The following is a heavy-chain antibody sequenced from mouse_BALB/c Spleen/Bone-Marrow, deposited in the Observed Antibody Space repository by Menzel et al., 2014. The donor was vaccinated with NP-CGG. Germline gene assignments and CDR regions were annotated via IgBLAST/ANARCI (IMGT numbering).Heavy chain of an antibody. CDR1: GFTFSSYY. V-gene: IGHV5-6-2*01. CDR3: ARHGSSYAMDY. Sequence: EVQVVESGGGLVKLGGSLKLSCAASGFTFSSYYMSWVRQTPEKRLELVAAINSNGGSTYYPDTVKGRFTISRDNAKNTLYLQMSSLKSEDTALYYCARHGSSYAMDYWGQGTSVTVSS. CDR2: INSNGGST. D-gene: IGHD1-1*01. J-gene: IGHJ4*01.